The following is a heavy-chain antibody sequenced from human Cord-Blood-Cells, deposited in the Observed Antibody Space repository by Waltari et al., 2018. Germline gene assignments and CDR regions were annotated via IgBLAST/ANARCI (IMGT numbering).Heavy chain of an antibody. V-gene: IGHV4-59*01. J-gene: IGHJ4*02. D-gene: IGHD2-2*01. CDR3: ARSVVPAAKIYY. CDR2: MYYRGST. Sequence: QVQLQESGPGLVKPSETLSLTCTVSGGSISSYYWSWIRQPPGKGLEWIGYMYYRGSTNHNPALESRVTISVDTSKSQVSLKLSSVTAADTAVDYCARSVVPAAKIYYWGQGTLVTVSS. CDR1: GGSISSYY.